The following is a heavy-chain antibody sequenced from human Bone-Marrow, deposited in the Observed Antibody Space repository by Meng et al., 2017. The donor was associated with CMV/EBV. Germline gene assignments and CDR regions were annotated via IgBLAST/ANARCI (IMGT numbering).Heavy chain of an antibody. CDR2: IIPILGIA. J-gene: IGHJ3*02. Sequence: SVKVSCKASGGTFSSYAISWVRQAPGQGLEWMGGIIPILGIANYAQKFQGRVTITADKSTSTAYMELSSLRSEDTAVYYCARDLGYCSGGSCSGQDAFDIWGQGTMVTVSS. CDR3: ARDLGYCSGGSCSGQDAFDI. CDR1: GGTFSSYA. D-gene: IGHD2-15*01. V-gene: IGHV1-69*10.